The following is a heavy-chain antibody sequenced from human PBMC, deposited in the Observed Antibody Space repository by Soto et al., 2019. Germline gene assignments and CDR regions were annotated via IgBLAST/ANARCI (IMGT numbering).Heavy chain of an antibody. CDR2: MNPNSGNT. CDR1: GYTFTSYD. CDR3: ARVSLNWNDGGNWFDP. D-gene: IGHD1-1*01. V-gene: IGHV1-8*01. J-gene: IGHJ5*02. Sequence: QVQLVQSGAEVKKPGASVKVSCKASGYTFTSYDINWVRQATGQGLEWMGWMNPNSGNTGYAQKFQGRVTMTRNTSISTAYMELSSLRSEDTAVYYCARVSLNWNDGGNWFDPWGQGTLVTVSS.